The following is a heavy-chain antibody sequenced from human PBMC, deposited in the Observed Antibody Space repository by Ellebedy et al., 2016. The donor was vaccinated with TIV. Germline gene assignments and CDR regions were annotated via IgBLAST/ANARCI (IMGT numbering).Heavy chain of an antibody. CDR3: AKSSSGGCFDY. J-gene: IGHJ4*02. CDR2: ISDSGGST. Sequence: PGGSLRLSCAASGFTFSTYAMSWVRQAPGKGLEWVSTISDSGGSTYYADSVKGRFTISRDNSKNTLYLQMNSLRAEDTAVYYCAKSSSGGCFDYWGQGTLVTVSS. D-gene: IGHD6-19*01. V-gene: IGHV3-23*01. CDR1: GFTFSTYA.